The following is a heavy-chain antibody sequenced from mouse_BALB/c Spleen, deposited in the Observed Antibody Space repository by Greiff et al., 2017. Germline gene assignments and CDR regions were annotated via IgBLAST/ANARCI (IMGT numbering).Heavy chain of an antibody. V-gene: IGHV1-47*01. CDR3: AARIAYGYWYFDD. CDR1: GYTFTTYP. J-gene: IGHJ1*01. CDR2: FHPYNDDT. Sequence: QVQLKQSGAELVKPGASVKMSCKASGYTFTTYPIEWMKQNPGKSLEWIGYFHPYNDDTKYNEKFKGKAKLTVEKSSSTVYLELSRLTSDDSTVYYYAARIAYGYWYFDDWGAGTTVTVSS. D-gene: IGHD2-10*02.